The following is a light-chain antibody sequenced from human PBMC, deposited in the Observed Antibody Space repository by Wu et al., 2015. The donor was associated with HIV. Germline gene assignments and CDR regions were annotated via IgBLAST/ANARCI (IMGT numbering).Light chain of an antibody. CDR2: TLP. CDR1: RVLDTN. CDR3: QQRSNWPYS. Sequence: SPGKRTPPSPAGPVRVLDTNLAWYQQKPGHGSHGSSSMTLPTGPTGIPARFIGSGSGTDFTLTFTSLEPEDFAVYYCQQRSNWPYSFGQGTKLEIK. V-gene: IGKV3-11*01. J-gene: IGKJ2*03.